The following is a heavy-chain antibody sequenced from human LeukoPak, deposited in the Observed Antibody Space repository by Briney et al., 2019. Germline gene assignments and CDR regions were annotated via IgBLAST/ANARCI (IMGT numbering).Heavy chain of an antibody. V-gene: IGHV3-33*08. D-gene: IGHD3-22*01. J-gene: IGHJ4*02. CDR3: ARAAYDSSGYLTL. CDR2: IWYDGTNK. Sequence: GGSLRLSCVASGFTFSRYWMSWVRQAPGKGLEWVAVIWYDGTNKYYADSVKGRFTISRDNSKNTLFLQMNSLRAEDTAVYYCARAAYDSSGYLTLWGQGTLVTVSS. CDR1: GFTFSRYW.